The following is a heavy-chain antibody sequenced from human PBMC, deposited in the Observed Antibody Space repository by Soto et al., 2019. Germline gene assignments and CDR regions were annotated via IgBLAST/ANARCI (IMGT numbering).Heavy chain of an antibody. V-gene: IGHV1-18*01. D-gene: IGHD3-16*01. Sequence: QVQLVQYGAEVKKPGASVTVSCKTSGYTFSNYGINWVRQAPGQGLEWMGWISGYNGNTNYAQTVQGRVTMTADTSTGTVYMELRSLKSDDTAIYSCSRRIMVGGCFAPNYYHGMDVWGQGTTVTVSS. J-gene: IGHJ6*02. CDR1: GYTFSNYG. CDR2: ISGYNGNT. CDR3: SRRIMVGGCFAPNYYHGMDV.